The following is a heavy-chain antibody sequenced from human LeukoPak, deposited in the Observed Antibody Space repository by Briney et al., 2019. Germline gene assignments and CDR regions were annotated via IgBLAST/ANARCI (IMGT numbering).Heavy chain of an antibody. CDR3: ARQISDYYYYMDV. V-gene: IGHV4-59*08. D-gene: IGHD3-10*01. J-gene: IGHJ6*03. CDR1: GGSISSYY. Sequence: PSETLSLTCTVSGGSISSYYWSWIRQPPGKGLEWIGYIYYSGSTNYNPSLKSRVTISVDTSKNPFSLMLTSVTAADTAVYYCARQISDYYYYMDVWGKGTTVTVSS. CDR2: IYYSGST.